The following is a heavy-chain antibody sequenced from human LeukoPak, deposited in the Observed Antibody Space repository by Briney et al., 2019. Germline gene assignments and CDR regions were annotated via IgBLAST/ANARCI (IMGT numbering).Heavy chain of an antibody. V-gene: IGHV1-18*01. J-gene: IGHJ3*02. CDR3: ARDIAAADAFDI. CDR1: GYTFTSYG. D-gene: IGHD6-13*01. CDR2: IGAYNGNT. Sequence: ASVKVSCKASGYTFTSYGISWVRQAPGQGLEWMGWIGAYNGNTNYAQKLQGRVTMTTDTSTSTAYMELRSLRSVDTAVYYCARDIAAADAFDIWGQGTMVTVSS.